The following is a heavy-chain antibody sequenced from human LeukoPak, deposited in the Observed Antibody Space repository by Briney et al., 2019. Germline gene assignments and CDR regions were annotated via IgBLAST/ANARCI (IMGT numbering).Heavy chain of an antibody. J-gene: IGHJ6*02. D-gene: IGHD3-16*01. CDR1: GGSVNNYY. Sequence: SETLSLTCSVSGGSVNNYYWTWIRQLPGKGLEWIGQIYYSGKADYNPSPKSRITISVDTSKNQISLRVNSVTAADTAVYYCARFGVDYDMGVWGQGTTVIVFS. V-gene: IGHV4-59*02. CDR2: IYYSGKA. CDR3: ARFGVDYDMGV.